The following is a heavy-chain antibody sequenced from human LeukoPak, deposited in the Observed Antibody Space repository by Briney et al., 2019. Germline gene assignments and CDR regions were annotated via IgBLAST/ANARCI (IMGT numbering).Heavy chain of an antibody. V-gene: IGHV4-59*12. D-gene: IGHD3-9*01. CDR3: ARASVLTGYYTAVTFDY. CDR2: IHYNGSP. J-gene: IGHJ4*02. Sequence: PSETLSLTCTVSGGSISSYSWSWIRQPPGKGLEWIGYIHYNGSPNYNPSLKSRVTISVDTSKNQFSLKLTSVTAADTAVYYCARASVLTGYYTAVTFDYWGQGTLVTVSS. CDR1: GGSISSYS.